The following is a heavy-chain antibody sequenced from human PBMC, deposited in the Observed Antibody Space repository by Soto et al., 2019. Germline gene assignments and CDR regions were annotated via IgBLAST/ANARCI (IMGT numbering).Heavy chain of an antibody. CDR2: IYYSGST. CDR1: GGSISSYY. V-gene: IGHV4-59*08. Sequence: SETLSLTCTVSGGSISSYYWTWIRQPPGKGLEWIGYIYYSGSTNYNPSLKSRVTISVATSKTQFSLKLSSVTAADTAVYYCERLDGYRHFMDVCGKGSSVTGSS. CDR3: ERLDGYRHFMDV. J-gene: IGHJ6*03. D-gene: IGHD6-13*01.